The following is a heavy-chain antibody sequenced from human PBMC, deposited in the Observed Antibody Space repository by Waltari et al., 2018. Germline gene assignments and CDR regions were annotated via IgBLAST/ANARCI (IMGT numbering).Heavy chain of an antibody. CDR3: AKEDEDSRIDY. V-gene: IGHV3-9*01. CDR2: ISWNSGST. Sequence: EVQLVESGGGLVQPGRSLRLSCAASGFTFDDYAMHWVRQAPGKGLEWVSGISWNSGSTYYADSVKGRFTISRDNSKNTLYLQMNSLRAEDTAVYYCAKEDEDSRIDYWGQGTLVTVSS. CDR1: GFTFDDYA. D-gene: IGHD6-6*01. J-gene: IGHJ4*02.